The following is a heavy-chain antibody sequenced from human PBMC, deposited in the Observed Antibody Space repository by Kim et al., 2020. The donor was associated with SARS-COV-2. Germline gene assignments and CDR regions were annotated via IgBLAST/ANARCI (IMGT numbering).Heavy chain of an antibody. Sequence: SETLSLTCAVYGGSFSGYYWSWIRQPPGKGLEWIGEINHSGSTNYNPSLKSRVTISVDTSKNQFSLKLSSVTAADTAVYYCARGSSWSGYYKYYYYYMDV. J-gene: IGHJ6*03. CDR2: INHSGST. D-gene: IGHD3-3*01. V-gene: IGHV4-34*01. CDR3: ARGSSWSGYYKYYYYYMDV. CDR1: GGSFSGYY.